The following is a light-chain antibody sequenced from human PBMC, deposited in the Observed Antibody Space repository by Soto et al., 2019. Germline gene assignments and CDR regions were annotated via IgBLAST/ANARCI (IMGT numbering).Light chain of an antibody. V-gene: IGKV1-6*01. CDR3: LQDYNFPLT. CDR2: AAS. Sequence: AIQMTQSPSSLSASVGDRVTITCRASQDIGNDLAWYQQRPGKAPKLLIYAASSLQSGVPSRFSGSGSGTYFTLTISSLQPGDFATYYCLQDYNFPLTFGGGTKVEIK. CDR1: QDIGND. J-gene: IGKJ4*01.